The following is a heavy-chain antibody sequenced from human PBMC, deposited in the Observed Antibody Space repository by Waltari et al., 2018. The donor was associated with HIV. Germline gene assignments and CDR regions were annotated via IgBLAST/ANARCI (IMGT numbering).Heavy chain of an antibody. V-gene: IGHV4-34*01. D-gene: IGHD6-19*01. CDR1: HESFNNYF. CDR3: ARGSLRGTTVAGTNFGH. Sequence: QVQLHQWGAGLLKPSETLSLTCAVSHESFNNYFWNWLRQSPGKGLEWIAEIRHGRGTNYNPSLKSRVTLSIDMSKTQFSLNLTSVTAADTAVYYCARGSLRGTTVAGTNFGHWGQGNLVTVSS. CDR2: IRHGRGT. J-gene: IGHJ4*02.